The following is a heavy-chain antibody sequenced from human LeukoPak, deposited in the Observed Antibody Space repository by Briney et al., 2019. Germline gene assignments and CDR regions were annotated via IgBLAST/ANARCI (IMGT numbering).Heavy chain of an antibody. CDR1: GFTFSSYS. J-gene: IGHJ4*02. CDR3: ARNYRSSSSTNYFDY. V-gene: IGHV3-21*01. D-gene: IGHD6-6*01. CDR2: ISSSSSYI. Sequence: PGGSLRLSCAASGFTFSSYSMNWVRQAPGKGLEWVSSISSSSSYIYYADSVKGRFTISRDNPKNSLYLQMNSLRAEDTAVYYCARNYRSSSSTNYFDYWGQGTLVTVSS.